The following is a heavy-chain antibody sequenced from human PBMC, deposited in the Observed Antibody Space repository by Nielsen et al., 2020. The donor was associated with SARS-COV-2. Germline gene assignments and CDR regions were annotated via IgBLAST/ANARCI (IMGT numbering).Heavy chain of an antibody. D-gene: IGHD6-6*01. CDR2: ISSSSSYI. CDR1: GFTFDDYG. CDR3: ARRPYSSSSSTAGSYYYYMDV. V-gene: IGHV3-21*01. J-gene: IGHJ6*03. Sequence: GGSLRLSCAASGFTFDDYGMNWVRQAPGKGLEWVSSISSSSSYIYYADSVKGRFTISRDNAKNSLYLQMNSLRAEDTAVYYCARRPYSSSSSTAGSYYYYMDVWGKGTTVTVSS.